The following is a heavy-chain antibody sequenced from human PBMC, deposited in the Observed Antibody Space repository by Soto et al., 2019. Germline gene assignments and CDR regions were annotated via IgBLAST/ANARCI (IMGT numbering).Heavy chain of an antibody. Sequence: EVQLVESGGGLVQPGRSLRVSCAASGFTFDDYAMHWVRQAPGKGLEWVSGISWNSGSIGYADSVKGRFTISRDNAKNSLYLAMNSVGAEGSALYYCAKGESSAVAGNCYFDYWGQGTLVTVSS. CDR2: ISWNSGSI. V-gene: IGHV3-9*01. CDR1: GFTFDDYA. D-gene: IGHD6-19*01. CDR3: AKGESSAVAGNCYFDY. J-gene: IGHJ4*02.